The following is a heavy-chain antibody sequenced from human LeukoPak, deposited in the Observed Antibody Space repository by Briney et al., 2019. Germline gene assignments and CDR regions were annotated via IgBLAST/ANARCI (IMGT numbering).Heavy chain of an antibody. CDR2: IGHDGGNI. D-gene: IGHD7-27*01. V-gene: IGHV3-30*02. Sequence: PGGSLRLSCAASGFIFSSYVMHWVRQAPGKGLEWVAFIGHDGGNINSADSVKGRFTISRDNSRSTLSLQMINLRPEDTAVYYCVKDFKWGFDYWGQGTLVTVSS. J-gene: IGHJ4*02. CDR1: GFIFSSYV. CDR3: VKDFKWGFDY.